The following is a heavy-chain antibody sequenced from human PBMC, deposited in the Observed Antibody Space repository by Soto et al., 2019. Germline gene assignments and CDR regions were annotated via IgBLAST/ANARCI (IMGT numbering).Heavy chain of an antibody. CDR3: ARGPGGGWFDY. D-gene: IGHD6-19*01. CDR2: IYYSGST. J-gene: IGHJ4*02. Sequence: SETLSLTCTVSGGSISSGGYYWSWIRQHPGKGLGWIGYIYYSGSTYYNPSLKSRVTISVDTSKNQFSLKLSSVTAADTAVYYCARGPGGGWFDYWGQGTLVTVYS. CDR1: GGSISSGGYY. V-gene: IGHV4-31*03.